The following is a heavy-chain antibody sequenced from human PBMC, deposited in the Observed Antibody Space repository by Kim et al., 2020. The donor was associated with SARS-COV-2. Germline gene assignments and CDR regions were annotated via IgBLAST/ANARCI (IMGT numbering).Heavy chain of an antibody. V-gene: IGHV4-34*01. CDR2: INHSGST. D-gene: IGHD3-10*01. CDR3: ARWSRSGDFDY. Sequence: SETLSLTCAVYGGSFSGYYWSWIRQPPGKGLEWIGEINHSGSTNYNPSLKSRVTISVDTSNNQFSLKLSSVTAADTAVYYCARWSRSGDFDYWGQGTLVTVSS. CDR1: GGSFSGYY. J-gene: IGHJ4*02.